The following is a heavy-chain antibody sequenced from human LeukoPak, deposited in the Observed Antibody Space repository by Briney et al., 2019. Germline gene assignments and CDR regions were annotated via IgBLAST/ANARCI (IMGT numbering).Heavy chain of an antibody. CDR2: INPNSGGT. V-gene: IGHV1-2*02. D-gene: IGHD6-19*01. J-gene: IGHJ4*02. Sequence: GASVNVSCKASGYTFTSYGISWVRQAPGQGLEWMGWINPNSGGTNYAQKFQGRVTMTRDTSISTAYMELSRLRSDDTAVYYCAREYSSGWPLPYYFDYWGQGTLVTVSS. CDR3: AREYSSGWPLPYYFDY. CDR1: GYTFTSYG.